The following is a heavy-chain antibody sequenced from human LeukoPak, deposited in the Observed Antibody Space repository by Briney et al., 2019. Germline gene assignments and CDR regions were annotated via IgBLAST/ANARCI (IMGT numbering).Heavy chain of an antibody. J-gene: IGHJ4*02. CDR3: AGGMVRGDLYFDY. Sequence: SETLLLTCTVSGGSISSYYWSWIRQPPGKGLEWIGYIYYSGSTNYNPSLKSRVTISVDTSKNQFSLKLSSVTAADTAVYYCAGGMVRGDLYFDYWGQGTLVTVSS. D-gene: IGHD3-10*01. CDR1: GGSISSYY. V-gene: IGHV4-59*01. CDR2: IYYSGST.